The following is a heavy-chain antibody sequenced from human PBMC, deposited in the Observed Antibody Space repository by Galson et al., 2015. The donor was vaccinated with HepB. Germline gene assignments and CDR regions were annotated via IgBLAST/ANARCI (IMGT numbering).Heavy chain of an antibody. Sequence: SLRLSCAASGFTFSSYAMSWVRQAPGKGLEWVSAISGSGGSTYYADSVKGRFTISRDNSKNTLYLQMNSLRAEDTAVYYCAKGARASTFFLRFLEWFNFDYWGQGTLVTVSS. CDR1: GFTFSSYA. D-gene: IGHD3-3*01. CDR3: AKGARASTFFLRFLEWFNFDY. J-gene: IGHJ4*02. V-gene: IGHV3-23*01. CDR2: ISGSGGST.